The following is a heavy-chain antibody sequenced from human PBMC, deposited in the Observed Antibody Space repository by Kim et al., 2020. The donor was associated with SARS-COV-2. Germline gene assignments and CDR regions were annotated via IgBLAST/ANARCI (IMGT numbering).Heavy chain of an antibody. V-gene: IGHV3-73*01. Sequence: GESLKISCAASGFSFSGSSLHWVRQAPGKGLEWLGRTRNKANNYATAYSASVKGRFAISRDDSTNTSYLQMSSRKTEDTAVYYCARSGNGYNDYWGQGTLVTISS. D-gene: IGHD6-25*01. J-gene: IGHJ4*02. CDR2: TRNKANNYAT. CDR1: GFSFSGSS. CDR3: ARSGNGYNDY.